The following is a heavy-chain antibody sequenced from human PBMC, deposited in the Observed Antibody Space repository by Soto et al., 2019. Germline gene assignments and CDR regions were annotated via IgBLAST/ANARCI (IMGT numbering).Heavy chain of an antibody. V-gene: IGHV3-49*03. CDR3: TRDLIVVVPAAISYYYYYGMDV. Sequence: AGGSLRLSCTASGFTFGDYAMSWFRQAPGKGLEWVGFIRSKAYGGTTEYAASVKGRFTISRDDSKSIAYLQMNSLKPEDTAVYYCTRDLIVVVPAAISYYYYYGMDVWGQGTTVTVSS. D-gene: IGHD2-2*01. CDR1: GFTFGDYA. CDR2: IRSKAYGGTT. J-gene: IGHJ6*02.